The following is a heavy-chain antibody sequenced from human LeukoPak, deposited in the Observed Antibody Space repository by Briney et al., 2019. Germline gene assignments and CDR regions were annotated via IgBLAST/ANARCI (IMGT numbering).Heavy chain of an antibody. CDR3: ARDLGTRFANSFDI. CDR1: GYTFTDYW. Sequence: ASVKVSCKASGYTFTDYWIQWVRQAPGQGLEWMGWIDPKTGDTHYAQMFQGRVTVTRDTSISTAYMELSRLRSDDTAVFYCARDLGTRFANSFDIWGHGTTVTVSS. D-gene: IGHD3-3*01. J-gene: IGHJ3*02. V-gene: IGHV1-2*02. CDR2: IDPKTGDT.